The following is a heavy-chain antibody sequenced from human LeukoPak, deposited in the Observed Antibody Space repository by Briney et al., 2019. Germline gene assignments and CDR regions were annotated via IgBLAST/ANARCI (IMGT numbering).Heavy chain of an antibody. D-gene: IGHD3-22*01. Sequence: GGSLRLSCAASGFTFSSYEMNWVRQAPGKGLEWVSYISSSGSTIYYADSVKGRFTISRDNAKNSPYLQMNSLRAEDTAVYYCARATTTPTYYYDSSGLIKGGYFDYWGQGTLVTVSS. J-gene: IGHJ4*02. CDR1: GFTFSSYE. CDR3: ARATTTPTYYYDSSGLIKGGYFDY. CDR2: ISSSGSTI. V-gene: IGHV3-48*03.